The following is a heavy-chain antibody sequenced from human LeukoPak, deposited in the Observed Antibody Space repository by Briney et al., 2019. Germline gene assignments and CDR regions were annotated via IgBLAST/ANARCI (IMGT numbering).Heavy chain of an antibody. V-gene: IGHV4-34*01. Sequence: SETLSLTCAVYGGSFSGHYWSWIRQPPGKGLEWIGEINHSGSTNYNPSLKSRVTISVDTSKNQFSLKLSSVTAADTAVYYCARGGGLAAAGRGYYYYYYYMDVWGKGTTVTVSS. CDR1: GGSFSGHY. CDR2: INHSGST. J-gene: IGHJ6*03. CDR3: ARGGGLAAAGRGYYYYYYYMDV. D-gene: IGHD6-13*01.